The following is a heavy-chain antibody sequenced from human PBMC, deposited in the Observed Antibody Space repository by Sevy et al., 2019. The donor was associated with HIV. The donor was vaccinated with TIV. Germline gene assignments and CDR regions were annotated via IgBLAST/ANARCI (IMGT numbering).Heavy chain of an antibody. CDR2: ISYDGSNK. V-gene: IGHV3-30-3*01. D-gene: IGHD2-15*01. Sequence: GGSLRLSCAASGFTFSSYAMHWVRQAPGKGLEWVAVISYDGSNKYYADSVKGRFTISRDNSKNTLYLQMNSLGAEDTAVYYCARETPAYCSGGSCYSYLDYWGQGTLVTVSS. CDR1: GFTFSSYA. CDR3: ARETPAYCSGGSCYSYLDY. J-gene: IGHJ4*02.